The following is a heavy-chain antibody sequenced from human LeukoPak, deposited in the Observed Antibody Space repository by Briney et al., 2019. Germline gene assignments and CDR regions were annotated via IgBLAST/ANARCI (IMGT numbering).Heavy chain of an antibody. CDR1: GGSISSSSYY. Sequence: SETLSLTCTVSGGSISSSSYYWGWIRQPPGKGLEWIGSIYYSGSTYYNPSLKSRVTISVDTSKNQFSLKLSSVTAADTAVYYCARGARGVTRGWFDPWGQGTLVTVSS. V-gene: IGHV4-39*07. J-gene: IGHJ5*02. CDR3: ARGARGVTRGWFDP. CDR2: IYYSGST. D-gene: IGHD3-10*01.